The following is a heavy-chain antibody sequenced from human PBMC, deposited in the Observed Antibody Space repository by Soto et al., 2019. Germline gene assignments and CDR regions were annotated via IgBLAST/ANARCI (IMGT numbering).Heavy chain of an antibody. CDR3: ARGNQSWEHSDY. CDR2: IIPIFGTA. V-gene: IGHV1-69*13. J-gene: IGHJ4*02. Sequence: SVKVSCKASGGTFSSYAISWVRQAPGQGLEWMGGIIPIFGTANYAQKFQGRVTITADESTSTAYMELSSLRSEDTAVYYCARGNQSWEHSDYWGQGTLATVSS. D-gene: IGHD1-26*01. CDR1: GGTFSSYA.